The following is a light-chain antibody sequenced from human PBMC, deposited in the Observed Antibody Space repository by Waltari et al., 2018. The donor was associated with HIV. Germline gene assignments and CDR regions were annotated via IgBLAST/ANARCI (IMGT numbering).Light chain of an antibody. V-gene: IGLV1-47*01. J-gene: IGLJ3*02. Sequence: SVLPQPPSVSGPPGERGTIPCSGGVSHLGTNLHSWSQQSFHVAPKLIIYRNNQRPPYGSYRFSGSKSGTSASLIISGLRSEDESDYYCAVWDDKVGAWLFGGGTKVTVL. CDR1: VSHLGTNL. CDR2: RNN. CDR3: AVWDDKVGAWL.